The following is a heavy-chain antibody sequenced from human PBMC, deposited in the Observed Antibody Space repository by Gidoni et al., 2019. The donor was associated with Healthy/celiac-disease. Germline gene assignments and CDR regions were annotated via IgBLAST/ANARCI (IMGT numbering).Heavy chain of an antibody. J-gene: IGHJ2*01. D-gene: IGHD3-16*01. V-gene: IGHV1-18*01. CDR2: ISAYNGNT. Sequence: QVQLVQSGAEVKKPGASVTVSCKASGYTFTSYGISWVRQAAGQGLEWMGWISAYNGNTNYAQKLQGRVTMTTDTSTSTAYMELRSLRSDDTAVYYCAREIAGGTPNKYWYFDLWGRGTLVTVSS. CDR1: GYTFTSYG. CDR3: AREIAGGTPNKYWYFDL.